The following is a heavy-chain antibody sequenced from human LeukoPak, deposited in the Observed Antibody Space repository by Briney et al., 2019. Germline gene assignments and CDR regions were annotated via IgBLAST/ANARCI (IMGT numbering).Heavy chain of an antibody. CDR3: ARGPTSPRYCSGGSCYYYYYYGMDV. CDR2: INHSGST. Sequence: SKTLSLTCAVYGGSFSGYYWSWIRQPPGKGLEWIGEINHSGSTNYNPSLKSRVTISVDTSKNQFSLKLSSVTAADTAVYYCARGPTSPRYCSGGSCYYYYYYGMDVWGQGTTVTVSS. V-gene: IGHV4-34*01. J-gene: IGHJ6*02. D-gene: IGHD2-15*01. CDR1: GGSFSGYY.